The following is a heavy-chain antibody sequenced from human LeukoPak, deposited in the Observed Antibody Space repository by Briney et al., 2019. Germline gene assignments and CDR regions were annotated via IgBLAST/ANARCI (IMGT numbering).Heavy chain of an antibody. D-gene: IGHD4/OR15-4a*01. Sequence: GGSLRLSCAASGFTFSSYWMHWVRQAPGKGLVWVSHINTDGSSTSYADSVKGRFTISRDNAKNTLYLQMNSLRAEDTAVYYCASPKLTADAFDIWGQGTMVTVSS. V-gene: IGHV3-74*01. CDR2: INTDGSST. J-gene: IGHJ3*02. CDR3: ASPKLTADAFDI. CDR1: GFTFSSYW.